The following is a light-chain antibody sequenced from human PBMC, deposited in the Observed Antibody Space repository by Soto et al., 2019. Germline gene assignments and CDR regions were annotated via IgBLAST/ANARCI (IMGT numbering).Light chain of an antibody. CDR1: SSNSWEGYD. Sequence: SVLTQTPSVSCDPGQRGNISCAGSSSNSWEGYDVPWYQQLPGSVTNLLIYANIFRSSVVHVLFSGSKRATMASLAITELQGEDGDGVYWQSLVSRLSGFCGFGSGCKGTV. V-gene: IGLV1-40*01. CDR2: ANI. J-gene: IGLJ1*01. CDR3: QSLVSRLSGFCG.